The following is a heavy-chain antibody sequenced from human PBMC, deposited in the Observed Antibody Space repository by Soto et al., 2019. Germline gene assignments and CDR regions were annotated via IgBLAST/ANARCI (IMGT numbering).Heavy chain of an antibody. D-gene: IGHD3-10*01. Sequence: ASVKVSCKASGYTFTSYAIHWVRQAPGQRLEWMGWINAGNGNTKYSQKFQGRVTITRDTSASTAYMDLSSLRSEDTAVYYCARVSVLLWFGELLYSAEQPFYYYGMDVWGQGTTVTVSS. V-gene: IGHV1-3*01. CDR3: ARVSVLLWFGELLYSAEQPFYYYGMDV. CDR2: INAGNGNT. J-gene: IGHJ6*02. CDR1: GYTFTSYA.